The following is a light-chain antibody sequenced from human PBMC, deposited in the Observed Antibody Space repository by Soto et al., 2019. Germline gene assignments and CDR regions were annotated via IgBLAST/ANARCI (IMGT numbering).Light chain of an antibody. V-gene: IGLV1-40*01. CDR2: GNS. CDR3: QSDDSSLSGSGV. CDR1: SSNIGAGYD. J-gene: IGLJ1*01. Sequence: QSVLTQPPSVSGAPGQRVTISCTGRSSNIGAGYDVHWYQQLPGTAPKLLIYGNSNRPSGVPDRFSGSKSGTSASLAITGLQAEDEADYYCQSDDSSLSGSGVFGTGTKRTVL.